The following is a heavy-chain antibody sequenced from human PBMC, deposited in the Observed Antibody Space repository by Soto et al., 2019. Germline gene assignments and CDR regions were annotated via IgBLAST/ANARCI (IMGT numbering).Heavy chain of an antibody. CDR3: ARGYFDSRGDY. J-gene: IGHJ4*02. D-gene: IGHD3-22*01. CDR2: INSNGTGT. CDR1: GFTFSNYW. Sequence: EVQLEESGGGLVQPGGSLRLSCAASGFTFSNYWMHWVRQAPGKGLVWVSRINSNGTGTVYADSVKGRFTISRDNAKNTLYLQMNSLRAEDTAVYYCARGYFDSRGDYWGQGNLVTVSS. V-gene: IGHV3-74*01.